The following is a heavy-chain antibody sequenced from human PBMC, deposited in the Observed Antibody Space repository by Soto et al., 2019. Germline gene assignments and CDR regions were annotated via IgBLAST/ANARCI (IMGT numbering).Heavy chain of an antibody. Sequence: QVQLVRSGAEVKKPGSSVKVSCKASGDTFSIYTINWVXXXXXXXXEWMGRVNPILSISNHAQKFQARVTMTEDKXXXXXXXXXXXXXXXXXXXXXXXXXXXXXXXAFAYWGQGALVTVSS. J-gene: IGHJ4*02. CDR2: VNPILSIS. CDR1: GDTFSIYT. V-gene: IGHV1-69*02. CDR3: XXXXXXXXXAFAY.